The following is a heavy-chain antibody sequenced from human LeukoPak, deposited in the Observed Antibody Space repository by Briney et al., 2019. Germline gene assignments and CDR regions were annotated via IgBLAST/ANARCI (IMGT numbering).Heavy chain of an antibody. V-gene: IGHV3-74*01. CDR1: GFTFSRYW. J-gene: IGHJ4*02. D-gene: IGHD1-26*01. CDR3: TTEPRALVGARVFDH. Sequence: GGSLRLSCAASGFTFSRYWMHWVRQAPGKGLEWVSRVNSDGSSTIYADSVKGRFTISRDNAKNTLYLQMKSLRAEDTAVYYCTTEPRALVGARVFDHWGQGTLVTVSS. CDR2: VNSDGSST.